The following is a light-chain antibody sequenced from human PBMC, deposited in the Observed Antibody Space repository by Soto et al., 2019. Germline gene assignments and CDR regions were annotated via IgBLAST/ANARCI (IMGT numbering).Light chain of an antibody. CDR2: GAS. J-gene: IGKJ1*01. Sequence: EIVLTQSPGTLSLSPGERAALSCRASQSVSSNSLTWYQQKPGQAPRLLIYGASSRATGLPDRFSGSGSGTEFTLTISGLEPEDFAVYYCQHYGSSSWTFGPGTKVEIK. CDR1: QSVSSNS. V-gene: IGKV3-20*01. CDR3: QHYGSSSWT.